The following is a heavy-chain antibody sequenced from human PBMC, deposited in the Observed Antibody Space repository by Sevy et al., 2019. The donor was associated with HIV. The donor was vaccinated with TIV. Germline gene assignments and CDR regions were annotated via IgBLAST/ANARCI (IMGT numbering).Heavy chain of an antibody. CDR2: INPNSGGT. CDR3: ARVSVTMVRGVIISGSSDAFDI. V-gene: IGHV1-2*06. CDR1: GYTFTGYY. D-gene: IGHD3-10*01. J-gene: IGHJ3*02. Sequence: ASVKVSCKASGYTFTGYYMHCVRQAPGQGLEWMGRINPNSGGTNYAQKFQGRVTMTRDTSISTAYMELSRLRSDDTAVYYCARVSVTMVRGVIISGSSDAFDIWGQWTMVTVSS.